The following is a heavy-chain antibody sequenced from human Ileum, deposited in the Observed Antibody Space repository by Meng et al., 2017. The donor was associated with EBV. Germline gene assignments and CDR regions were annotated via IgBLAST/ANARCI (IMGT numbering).Heavy chain of an antibody. V-gene: IGHV3-11*01. CDR2: ISGSGVTT. CDR1: GFGLSDYY. Sequence: QGQLVESGGVLVKPGGSLILSCAASGFGLSDYYMSWIRLAPGRGLEWVSLISGSGVTTSYADSVKGRFTISRDTTKNTLYLQMNNVRAEDTAIYYCARNTFTHYFDNWDQGALGTVAS. CDR3: ARNTFTHYFDN. D-gene: IGHD3-16*01. J-gene: IGHJ4*02.